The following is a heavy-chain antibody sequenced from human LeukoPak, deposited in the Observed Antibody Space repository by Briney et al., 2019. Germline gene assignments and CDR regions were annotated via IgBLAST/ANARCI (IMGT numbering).Heavy chain of an antibody. Sequence: ASVKVSCKASGYTFTSYGTSWVRQAPGQGLEWMGWISAYNGNTDYAQKLQGRVTMTTDTSTSTAYMELRSLRSDDTAVYYCASGGAEAGLFDPWGQGTLVTVSS. CDR2: ISAYNGNT. J-gene: IGHJ5*02. CDR1: GYTFTSYG. CDR3: ASGGAEAGLFDP. D-gene: IGHD6-19*01. V-gene: IGHV1-18*01.